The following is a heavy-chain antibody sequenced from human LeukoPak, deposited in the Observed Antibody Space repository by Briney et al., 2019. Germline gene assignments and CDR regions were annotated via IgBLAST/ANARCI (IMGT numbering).Heavy chain of an antibody. Sequence: ASVKVSCKASGYTFTGYYMHWVRQAPGQGLEWMGWINPNSGGTNYAQKFQGRVTMTRDTSISTAYMELSRLRSDDTAVYYCARAGIVATISLDYWGQGTLATVSS. V-gene: IGHV1-2*02. CDR3: ARAGIVATISLDY. CDR1: GYTFTGYY. D-gene: IGHD5-12*01. CDR2: INPNSGGT. J-gene: IGHJ4*02.